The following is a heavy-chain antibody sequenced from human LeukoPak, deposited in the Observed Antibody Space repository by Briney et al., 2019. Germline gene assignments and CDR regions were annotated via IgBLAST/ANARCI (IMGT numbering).Heavy chain of an antibody. CDR2: IKQDGSEK. J-gene: IGHJ4*02. D-gene: IGHD1-26*01. CDR1: GLTFSSYW. V-gene: IGHV3-7*01. Sequence: GGSLRLSCAASGLTFSSYWMSWVRQAPGKGLEWVANIKQDGSEKYYVGSVKGRFTISKDNARNSLYLQMNSLRADDTAVYYCAASLLFADYWGQGTLVTVSS. CDR3: AASLLFADY.